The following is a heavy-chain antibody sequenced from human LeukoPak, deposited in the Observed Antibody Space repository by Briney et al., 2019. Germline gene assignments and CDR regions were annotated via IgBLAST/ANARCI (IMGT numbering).Heavy chain of an antibody. CDR3: ARERSGSGSYHLDY. D-gene: IGHD1-26*01. CDR1: GFTFDDYG. CDR2: INWNGGST. Sequence: GGSLRLSCAASGFTFDDYGMSWVRQAPGKGLEWVSGINWNGGSTGYADSVKGRFTICKDNAKNSLYLQMNSLRAEDTALYYCARERSGSGSYHLDYWGQGTLVTVSS. V-gene: IGHV3-20*04. J-gene: IGHJ4*02.